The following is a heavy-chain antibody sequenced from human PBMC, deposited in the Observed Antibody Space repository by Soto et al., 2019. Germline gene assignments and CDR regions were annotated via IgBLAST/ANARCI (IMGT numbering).Heavy chain of an antibody. J-gene: IGHJ6*02. V-gene: IGHV1-69*02. Sequence: QVQLVQSGAEVKKPGSSVKVSCKASGGTFSSYTISWVRQAPGQGLEWMGRIIPILGIANYAQKFQGRVTITADKSTSTAYMELSSLRSEDTAVYYCARPIVVVPAAIEYMAQPQAYGMDVWGQGTTVTVSS. CDR2: IIPILGIA. CDR1: GGTFSSYT. CDR3: ARPIVVVPAAIEYMAQPQAYGMDV. D-gene: IGHD2-2*01.